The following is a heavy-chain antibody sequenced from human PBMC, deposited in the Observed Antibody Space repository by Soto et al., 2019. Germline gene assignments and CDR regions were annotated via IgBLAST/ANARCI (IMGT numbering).Heavy chain of an antibody. CDR1: GGTFSSYT. D-gene: IGHD3-22*01. CDR3: ARGGNYYDSSGRYGMDV. Sequence: QVQLVQSGAEVKKPGSSVKVSCKASGGTFSSYTISWVRQAPGQGLEWMGRIIPILGIANYAQKFQGRVTITADKSTSTAYMELSRLRSEDTAVYYCARGGNYYDSSGRYGMDVWGQGTTVTVSS. CDR2: IIPILGIA. V-gene: IGHV1-69*02. J-gene: IGHJ6*02.